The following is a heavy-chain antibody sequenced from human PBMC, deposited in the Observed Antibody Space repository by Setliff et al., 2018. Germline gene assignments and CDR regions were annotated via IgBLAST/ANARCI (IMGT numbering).Heavy chain of an antibody. D-gene: IGHD2-8*02. Sequence: SETLSLTCAVYGGSFSTYYWLWIRQPPGKGLELIGEINHSGSTNYNPSLKRRVTISVDTSKNQFSLKLSSVTAADTALYYCTVYNTGSSKDHYWGRGTPVTVSS. CDR3: TVYNTGSSKDHY. V-gene: IGHV4-34*01. J-gene: IGHJ4*02. CDR1: GGSFSTYY. CDR2: INHSGST.